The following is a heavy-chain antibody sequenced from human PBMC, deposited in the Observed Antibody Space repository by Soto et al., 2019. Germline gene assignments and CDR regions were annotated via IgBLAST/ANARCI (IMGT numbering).Heavy chain of an antibody. CDR1: GFSLSTSGVG. J-gene: IGHJ4*02. Sequence: QITLKESGPTLVKPTQTLTLTCTFSGFSLSTSGVGVGCSRQPPGKALEWLALIYWDDDKRYSPSLKSRLTITKDTSKNQVVLTMTDMDPVDTATYYCAHKGDGYRGFKYWGQGTLVTVSS. V-gene: IGHV2-5*02. CDR3: AHKGDGYRGFKY. CDR2: IYWDDDK. D-gene: IGHD5-12*01.